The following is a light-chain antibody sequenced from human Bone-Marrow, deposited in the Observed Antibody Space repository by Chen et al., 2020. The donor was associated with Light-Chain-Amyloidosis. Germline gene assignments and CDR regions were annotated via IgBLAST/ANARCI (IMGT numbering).Light chain of an antibody. CDR2: DAS. V-gene: IGKV1-5*01. CDR1: PSISSW. J-gene: IGKJ3*01. CDR3: QQYNSYPFT. Sequence: DIQMTQSPSTLSASVGDRVTITCRASPSISSWLAWYQQKPGKAPKLLIYDASSLESGVPSRFSGSGSGTEFTLTISSLQPDDFATYYCQQYNSYPFTFGPGTKVDIK.